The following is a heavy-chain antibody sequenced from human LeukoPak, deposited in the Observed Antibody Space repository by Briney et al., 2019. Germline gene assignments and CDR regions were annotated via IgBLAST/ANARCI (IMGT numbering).Heavy chain of an antibody. CDR2: IYYSGST. Sequence: PSGTLSLTCTVSGGSISSSSYYWGWIRQPPGKGLEWIGSIYYSGSTYYNPSLKSRVTISVDTSKNQFSLKLSSVTAADTAVYYCASDGGVDYWGQGTLVTVSS. CDR3: ASDGGVDY. J-gene: IGHJ4*02. V-gene: IGHV4-39*01. D-gene: IGHD3-16*01. CDR1: GGSISSSSYY.